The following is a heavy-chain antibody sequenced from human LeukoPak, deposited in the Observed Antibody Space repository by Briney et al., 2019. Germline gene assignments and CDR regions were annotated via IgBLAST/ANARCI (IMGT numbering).Heavy chain of an antibody. Sequence: SETLSLTCAVYGGSFSGYYWSWIRQPPGKGLEWIGEINHSGSTNYNPSLKSRVTISVDRSKNQFSLKLSSVTAADTAVYYCARDRGSSSWYGGDYWGQGTLVTVSS. CDR3: ARDRGSSSWYGGDY. CDR1: GGSFSGYY. D-gene: IGHD6-13*01. CDR2: INHSGST. J-gene: IGHJ4*02. V-gene: IGHV4-34*01.